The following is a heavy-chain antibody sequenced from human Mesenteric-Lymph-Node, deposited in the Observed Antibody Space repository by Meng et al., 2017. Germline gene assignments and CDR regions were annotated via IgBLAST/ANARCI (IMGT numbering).Heavy chain of an antibody. CDR3: ASSAAAGTSDY. CDR1: GLTFSSYA. CDR2: ISYDGSNK. V-gene: IGHV3-30*01. J-gene: IGHJ4*02. D-gene: IGHD6-13*01. Sequence: QVRLGGSGGGVVQPWMSLRLPCAASGLTFSSYAMHWVRQAPGKGLEWVAVISYDGSNKYYADSVKGRFTISRDNSKNTLYLQMNSLRAEDTAVYYCASSAAAGTSDYWGQGTLVTVSS.